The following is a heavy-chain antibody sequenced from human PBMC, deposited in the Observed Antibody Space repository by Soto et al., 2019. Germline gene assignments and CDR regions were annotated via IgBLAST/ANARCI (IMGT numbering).Heavy chain of an antibody. CDR3: ARVSSSWCFDP. CDR1: GYTFTSYS. CDR2: ISAYNGNT. J-gene: IGHJ5*02. Sequence: EXSVKVSYNASGYTFTSYSISLVRQAPGQGLEWMGWISAYNGNTNYAQKLQGRVTMTTDTSTSTAYMELRSLRSDDTAVYYCARVSSSWCFDPWGQGTLVTVS. V-gene: IGHV1-18*01. D-gene: IGHD6-13*01.